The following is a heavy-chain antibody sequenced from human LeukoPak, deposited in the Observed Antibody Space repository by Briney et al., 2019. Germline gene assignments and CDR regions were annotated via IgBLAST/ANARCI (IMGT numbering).Heavy chain of an antibody. CDR1: GFTFSSYA. Sequence: GGSLRLSCAASGFTFSSYAMHWVRQAPGKGLEWVAVISYDGSNKYYADSVKGRFTISRDNAKNSLYLQMNSLRAEDTALYYCAKDSEGGDFWSGYYNYWGQGTLVTVSS. D-gene: IGHD3-3*01. CDR3: AKDSEGGDFWSGYYNY. V-gene: IGHV3-30*04. J-gene: IGHJ4*02. CDR2: ISYDGSNK.